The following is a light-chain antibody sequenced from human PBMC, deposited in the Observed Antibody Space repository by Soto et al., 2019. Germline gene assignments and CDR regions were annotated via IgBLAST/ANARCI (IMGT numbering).Light chain of an antibody. J-gene: IGKJ3*01. Sequence: EIVLTQSPGTLSLSPGERATLSCRASESVSSNLAWYQQRPGQAPRLVIYGASTRATGIPARFTGSGSGTDFALTISRLEPEDFAMYYCQQYDASPFTFGPGTKVDIK. CDR1: ESVSSN. CDR2: GAS. CDR3: QQYDASPFT. V-gene: IGKV3-20*01.